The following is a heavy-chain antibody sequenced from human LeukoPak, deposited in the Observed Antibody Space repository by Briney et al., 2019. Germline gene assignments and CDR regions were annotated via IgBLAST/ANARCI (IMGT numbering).Heavy chain of an antibody. CDR1: GFTFSSYG. CDR3: AKDQYYDSSGYYPAEYFQH. J-gene: IGHJ1*01. D-gene: IGHD3-22*01. Sequence: GGSLRLSCAASGFTFSSYGMHWVRQAPGKGLEWVAFIRYDGSRKYYADSVKGRFTISRDNSKTTLYLQMNSLRAEGTAVYYCAKDQYYDSSGYYPAEYFQHWARAPWSPSPQ. CDR2: IRYDGSRK. V-gene: IGHV3-30*02.